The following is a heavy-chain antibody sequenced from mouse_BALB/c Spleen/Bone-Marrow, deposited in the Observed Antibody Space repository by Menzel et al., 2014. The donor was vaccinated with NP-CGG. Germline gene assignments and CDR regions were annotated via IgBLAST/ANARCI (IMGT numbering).Heavy chain of an antibody. J-gene: IGHJ4*01. CDR3: ARSGKVRSAMDY. D-gene: IGHD2-14*01. CDR2: ISGYYGDA. Sequence: QVQLQQSGAKLVRPGVSVKISCKGSGYTFTDHAIHWVKRSHAKSLEWIGVISGYYGDAIYNQKFKGKATMTVDKSSSTAYMELARLTSEDSAIYYCARSGKVRSAMDYWGRGTSVTVSS. CDR1: GYTFTDHA. V-gene: IGHV1S137*01.